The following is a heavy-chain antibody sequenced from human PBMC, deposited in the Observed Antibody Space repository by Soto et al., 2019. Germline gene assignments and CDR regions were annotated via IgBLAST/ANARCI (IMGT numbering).Heavy chain of an antibody. CDR3: ASYRGNAFDI. Sequence: QVQLVESGGGVVQPGRSLRLSCAASGFTFSSYGMHWVRQAPGKGLEWVAVISYDGSNKYYADSVKGRFTISRDNSKNTLYLQMNSLSAEATAVYYCASYRGNAFDIWGQGTMVTVSS. J-gene: IGHJ3*02. CDR1: GFTFSSYG. V-gene: IGHV3-30*03. CDR2: ISYDGSNK.